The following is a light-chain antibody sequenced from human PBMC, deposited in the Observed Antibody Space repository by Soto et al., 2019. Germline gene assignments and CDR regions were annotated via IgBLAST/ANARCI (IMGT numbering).Light chain of an antibody. CDR2: AAS. V-gene: IGKV1-39*01. J-gene: IGKJ1*01. Sequence: DIQMTQSPSSLSASVGDRVTMTFRASQIISTYLNWYQQRAGLAPRLLIYAASSLQSGVPPRFSGSGSGTDFTLTISSLQPEDFATYFCQQTYSAPPTFGQGTKVDI. CDR3: QQTYSAPPT. CDR1: QIISTY.